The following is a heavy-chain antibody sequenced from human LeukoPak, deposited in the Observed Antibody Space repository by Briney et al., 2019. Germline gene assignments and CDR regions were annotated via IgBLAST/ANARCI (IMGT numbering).Heavy chain of an antibody. Sequence: PSETLSLTCTVSRGSITGNYWSWIRQPPGKGPEWIGYVYYSGGGTNYNPSLNSRVTMSVYTSKNHLSLSLVSVTAAATAVYYCASGNSGCWYWGFDYWCRGILVTVSS. CDR2: VYYSGGGT. V-gene: IGHV4-59*01. CDR3: ASGNSGCWYWGFDY. D-gene: IGHD6-19*01. CDR1: RGSITGNY. J-gene: IGHJ4*02.